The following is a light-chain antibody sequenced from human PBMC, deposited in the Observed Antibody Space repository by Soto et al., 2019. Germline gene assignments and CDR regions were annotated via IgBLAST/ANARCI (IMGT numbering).Light chain of an antibody. CDR3: QAWDRSTGV. J-gene: IGLJ2*01. V-gene: IGLV3-1*01. Sequence: SYELTQPPSVSVSPGQTASITCSGDKLGNKYACWYQQKPGQSPVLVIYQNYKRPSGIPELFSGSNSGNTATLTISATQAMDEADYYCQAWDRSTGVFGGGTKLTVL. CDR1: KLGNKY. CDR2: QNY.